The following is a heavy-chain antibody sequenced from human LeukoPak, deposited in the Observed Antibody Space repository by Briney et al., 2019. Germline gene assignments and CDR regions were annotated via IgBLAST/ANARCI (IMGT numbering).Heavy chain of an antibody. CDR3: ARDNAAPRFFDL. J-gene: IGHJ2*01. Sequence: GTLRLSCAASGFTFSSYGMSWVRQAPGKGLEWIGEINHSGSTNYNPSLKSRVTISVDTSKNQFSLKLSSVTAADTAVYYCARDNAAPRFFDLWGRGTLVTVAS. CDR1: GFTFSSYG. CDR2: INHSGST. V-gene: IGHV4-34*01. D-gene: IGHD6-6*01.